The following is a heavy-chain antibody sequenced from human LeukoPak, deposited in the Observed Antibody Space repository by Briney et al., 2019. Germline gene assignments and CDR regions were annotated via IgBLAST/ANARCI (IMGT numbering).Heavy chain of an antibody. J-gene: IGHJ6*03. CDR1: GYTFTSYD. CDR2: MNPNSGNT. V-gene: IGHV1-8*01. D-gene: IGHD6-13*01. Sequence: ASVKVSCKASGYTFTSYDINWVRQATGQGLEWMGWMNPNSGNTGYAQKFQGRVTMTRDTSISTAYMELSSLRSEDTAVYYCAREGGGYGGYYYMDVWGKGTTVTVSS. CDR3: AREGGGYGGYYYMDV.